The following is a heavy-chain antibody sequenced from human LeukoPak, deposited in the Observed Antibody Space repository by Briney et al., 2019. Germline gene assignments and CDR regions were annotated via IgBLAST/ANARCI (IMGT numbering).Heavy chain of an antibody. V-gene: IGHV4-39*07. J-gene: IGHJ4*02. CDR1: GGSISSSSYY. Sequence: PSETLSLTCTVSGGSISSSSYYWVWIRQPPGKGLEWIGSIYHSGNTYYNPSLKSRVTISVDTSKNQFSLKLSSVTAADTAVYYCARVLSGYYHFDYWGQGTLVTVSS. D-gene: IGHD3-22*01. CDR3: ARVLSGYYHFDY. CDR2: IYHSGNT.